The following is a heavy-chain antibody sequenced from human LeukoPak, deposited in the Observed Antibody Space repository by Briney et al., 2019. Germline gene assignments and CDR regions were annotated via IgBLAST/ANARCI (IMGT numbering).Heavy chain of an antibody. Sequence: SVKVSCKASGGTFSSYAISWVRQAPGQGFEWMGRIIPIFGIANYAQKFQGRVTITADKSTSTAYMELSSLRSEDTAVYYCAQGSLRFLNGMDVWGQGTTVTVSS. D-gene: IGHD3-3*01. J-gene: IGHJ6*02. CDR3: AQGSLRFLNGMDV. CDR1: GGTFSSYA. CDR2: IIPIFGIA. V-gene: IGHV1-69*04.